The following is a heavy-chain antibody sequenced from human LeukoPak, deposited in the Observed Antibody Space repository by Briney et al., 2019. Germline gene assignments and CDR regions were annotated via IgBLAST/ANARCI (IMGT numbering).Heavy chain of an antibody. V-gene: IGHV4-34*01. D-gene: IGHD2-15*01. CDR1: GGSFSGYY. J-gene: IGHJ4*02. CDR3: ASCSGGSCYY. CDR2: INHSGST. Sequence: SETLSLTCAVYGGSFSGYYWSWIRQPPGKGLEWIGEINHSGSTNYNPSLKSRVTISVDTSKNQFPLKLSSVTAADTAVYYCASCSGGSCYYWGQGTLVTVSS.